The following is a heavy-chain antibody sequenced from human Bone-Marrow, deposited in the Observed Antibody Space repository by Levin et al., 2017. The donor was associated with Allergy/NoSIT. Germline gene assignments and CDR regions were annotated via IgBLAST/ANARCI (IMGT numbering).Heavy chain of an antibody. V-gene: IGHV3-23*01. J-gene: IGHJ4*02. Sequence: GGSLRLSCEASGFTFSSYAMTWLRQTPGKGLEWVSSTSGSGATPYYADSVQGRFTISRDSSRNTLWLQMNSLRADDTALYYCAEGPNYGGNPDYFDSWGQGSQVTVSS. CDR2: TSGSGATP. D-gene: IGHD4-23*01. CDR1: GFTFSSYA. CDR3: AEGPNYGGNPDYFDS.